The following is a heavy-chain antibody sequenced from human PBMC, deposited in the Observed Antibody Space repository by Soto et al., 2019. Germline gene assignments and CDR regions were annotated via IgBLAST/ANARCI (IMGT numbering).Heavy chain of an antibody. CDR2: IWYDGSNK. Sequence: GGSLRLSCAASGFTFSSYGMHWVRQAPGKGLEWVAVIWYDGSNKYYADTVKGQITRSRDNSKNTLYLQMNSLRAEDTAVYYCARASDFYCSGGSCYGGFDYWGQGT. CDR3: ARASDFYCSGGSCYGGFDY. D-gene: IGHD2-15*01. V-gene: IGHV3-33*01. CDR1: GFTFSSYG. J-gene: IGHJ4*02.